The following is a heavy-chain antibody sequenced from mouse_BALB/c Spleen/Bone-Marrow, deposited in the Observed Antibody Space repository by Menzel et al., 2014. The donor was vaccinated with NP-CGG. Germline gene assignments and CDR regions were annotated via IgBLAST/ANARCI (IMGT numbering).Heavy chain of an antibody. V-gene: IGHV1-7*01. CDR3: ASPYGNYDAMDY. J-gene: IGHJ4*01. Sequence: VQLQQSRAELAKPGASVKMSCKASGYTFTSYWMHWVKQRPGQGLEWFGYINPSTGYTEYNQKFKDKATLTADKSSSTAYMQLSSLTSEDSAVYYCASPYGNYDAMDYWGQGTSVTVSS. CDR1: GYTFTSYW. CDR2: INPSTGYT. D-gene: IGHD2-1*01.